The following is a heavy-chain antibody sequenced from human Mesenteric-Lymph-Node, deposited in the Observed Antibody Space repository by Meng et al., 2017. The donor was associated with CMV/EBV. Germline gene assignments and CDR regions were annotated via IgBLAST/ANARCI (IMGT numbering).Heavy chain of an antibody. CDR1: WDRVSGNGAS. J-gene: IGHJ4*02. CDR3: ASRMLDY. D-gene: IGHD2-8*01. CDR2: TYYRSKWYN. V-gene: IGHV6-1*01. Sequence: LHCAISWDRVSGNGASWNWIRPSPSRGLEWLGRTYYRSKWYNEYAESVKSRIPIRPDTSKNQFSLQLNSVTPEDTAVYYCASRMLDYWGQGTLVTVSS.